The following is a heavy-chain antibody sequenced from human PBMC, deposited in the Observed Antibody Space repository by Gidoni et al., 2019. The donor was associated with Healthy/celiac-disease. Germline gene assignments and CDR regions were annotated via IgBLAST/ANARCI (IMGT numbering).Heavy chain of an antibody. V-gene: IGHV4-34*01. CDR3: ARGPASIAAA. D-gene: IGHD6-13*01. Sequence: QVQLQQWGAGLLKPSETLSLTCAVYGGSFSGYYWSWIRQPPGKGLEWIGEINHSGSTNYNPSLKSRVTISVDTSKNQFSLKLSSVTAADTAVYYCARGPASIAAAWGQGTLVTVSS. CDR2: INHSGST. CDR1: GGSFSGYY. J-gene: IGHJ4*02.